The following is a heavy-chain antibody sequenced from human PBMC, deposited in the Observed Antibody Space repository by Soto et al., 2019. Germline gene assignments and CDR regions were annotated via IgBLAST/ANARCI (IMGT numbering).Heavy chain of an antibody. V-gene: IGHV3-23*01. Sequence: PGGSLRLSCAASGFSFGGYGMSWVRQAPGKGLEWVSALSGSGSTTYYADSVRGRFIISRDNSRDTLFLQMNSLRAEDTAVYFCAKASKGYAGYDLDYWGQGTVVTVSS. CDR3: AKASKGYAGYDLDY. CDR2: LSGSGSTT. CDR1: GFSFGGYG. D-gene: IGHD5-12*01. J-gene: IGHJ4*02.